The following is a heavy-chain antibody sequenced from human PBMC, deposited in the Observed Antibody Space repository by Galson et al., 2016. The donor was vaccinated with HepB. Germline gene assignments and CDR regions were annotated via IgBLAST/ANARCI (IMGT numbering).Heavy chain of an antibody. Sequence: PALVKPTQTLSLTCTLSGFSITSSAVAVGWIRQPPGKALEWLALIYWDDTQRYSPSLRSRLTISKDTSKNQVALTMTNMDPVDTATYYCAHAHWRDLSLFDDWGQGIPVTVSS. J-gene: IGHJ4*02. CDR3: AHAHWRDLSLFDD. CDR2: IYWDDTQ. V-gene: IGHV2-5*02. CDR1: GFSITSSAVA. D-gene: IGHD1-1*01.